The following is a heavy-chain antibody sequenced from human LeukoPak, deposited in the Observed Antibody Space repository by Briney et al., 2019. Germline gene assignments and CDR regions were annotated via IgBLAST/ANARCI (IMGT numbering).Heavy chain of an antibody. V-gene: IGHV3-69-1*02. CDR3: ATTVWTGQFPDYFDV. CDR2: IGSGGKI. CDR1: GFSISGRD. J-gene: IGHJ4*02. D-gene: IGHD1-1*01. Sequence: GESLTLSCAVSGFSISGRDMTWGRQAPGKGLEWVSPIGSGGKIFYTDSVKGRFTVSRDTSKNTLFLQMNSLRAEDTAVYYCATTVWTGQFPDYFDVWGQGALVTVSS.